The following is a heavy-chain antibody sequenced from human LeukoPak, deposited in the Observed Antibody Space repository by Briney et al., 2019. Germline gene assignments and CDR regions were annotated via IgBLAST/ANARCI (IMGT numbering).Heavy chain of an antibody. D-gene: IGHD4-17*01. CDR2: IYSGGST. CDR1: GGSISSSSYY. CDR3: ARQDYGDYDSLGNVFDY. J-gene: IGHJ4*02. Sequence: HPSETLSLTCTVSGGSISSSSYYWGWVRQAPGKGLEWVSVIYSGGSTYYADSVKGRFTISRDNAKNSLYLQMNSLRAEDTALYYCARQDYGDYDSLGNVFDYWGQGTLVTVSS. V-gene: IGHV3-66*04.